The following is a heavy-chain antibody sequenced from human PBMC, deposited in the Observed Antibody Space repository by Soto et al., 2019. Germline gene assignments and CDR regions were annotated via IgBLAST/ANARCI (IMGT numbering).Heavy chain of an antibody. J-gene: IGHJ2*01. CDR3: ARDLLGMGYFDL. Sequence: QVQLQESGPGLVKPSETLSLTCTVSGGSISSYYWSWIRQPPVKGLEWSGNIYYSGGTNYNPSLKSRVTISVDTSKNQFSLKLSSVTAADAAVYYCARDLLGMGYFDLWGRGTLVTVSS. CDR2: IYYSGGT. V-gene: IGHV4-59*01. D-gene: IGHD7-27*01. CDR1: GGSISSYY.